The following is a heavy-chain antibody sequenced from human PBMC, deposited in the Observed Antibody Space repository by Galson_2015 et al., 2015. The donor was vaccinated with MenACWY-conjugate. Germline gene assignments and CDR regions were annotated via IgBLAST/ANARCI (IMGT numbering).Heavy chain of an antibody. CDR2: IGTKDTEM. CDR3: ATSAAAPGND. V-gene: IGHV3-48*02. CDR1: GFSFNAYS. J-gene: IGHJ4*02. D-gene: IGHD4-23*01. Sequence: SLRLSCAASGFSFNAYSMNWVRQAPGKGLEWVSWIGTKDTEMQYMDSVKGRFSISRDNAKNSLYLEMNSLRDEDTAVYYCATSAAAPGNDWGPGTLVTVSS.